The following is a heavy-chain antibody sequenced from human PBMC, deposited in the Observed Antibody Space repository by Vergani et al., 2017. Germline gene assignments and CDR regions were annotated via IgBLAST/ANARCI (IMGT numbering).Heavy chain of an antibody. CDR2: ISGSSSYV. D-gene: IGHD2-8*01. CDR3: ARGLWDCTHIRCSPPSY. CDR1: GFTFSSYS. Sequence: DVQLVESGGDLVQPGGSLRLSCAASGFTFSSYSMNWVRQAPGKGLEWVASISGSSSYVFYRDSVEGRFTITRDNAKKSVYLQINSLRAEDTAMYFCARGLWDCTHIRCSPPSYWGQGTQVTVSS. V-gene: IGHV3-21*01. J-gene: IGHJ4*02.